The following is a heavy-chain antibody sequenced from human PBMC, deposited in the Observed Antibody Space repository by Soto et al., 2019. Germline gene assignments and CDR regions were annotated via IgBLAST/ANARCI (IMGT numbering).Heavy chain of an antibody. J-gene: IGHJ6*02. Sequence: SVKVSCKASGGTFSSYAISWVRQAPGQGLEWTGGIIPIFGTANYAQKFQGRVTITADESTSTAYMELSSLRSEDTAVYYCARESVVAASHGEDYYYGMDVWGQGTTVTVSS. V-gene: IGHV1-69*13. D-gene: IGHD2-15*01. CDR3: ARESVVAASHGEDYYYGMDV. CDR1: GGTFSSYA. CDR2: IIPIFGTA.